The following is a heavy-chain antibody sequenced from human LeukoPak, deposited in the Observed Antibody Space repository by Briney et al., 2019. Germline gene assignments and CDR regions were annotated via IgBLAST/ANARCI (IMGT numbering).Heavy chain of an antibody. V-gene: IGHV1-2*06. D-gene: IGHD2-2*01. J-gene: IGHJ4*02. Sequence: AASVKVSCKASGYTFTGYHMHGVRQAPGQGLEWVGRINPNSGDTNYAQKFQGRVAMTRDTSIATAFMDLTRLRSDDTAVYYCARDYCSSTSCLFDYWGQGTLVTVSS. CDR3: ARDYCSSTSCLFDY. CDR1: GYTFTGYH. CDR2: INPNSGDT.